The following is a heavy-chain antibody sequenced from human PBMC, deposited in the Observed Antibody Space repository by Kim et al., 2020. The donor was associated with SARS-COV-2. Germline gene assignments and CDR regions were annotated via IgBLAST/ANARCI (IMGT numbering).Heavy chain of an antibody. CDR3: AKGYSGSLDCLDV. J-gene: IGHJ6*02. V-gene: IGHV3-30*18. CDR2: ISFDGRNK. CDR1: GFIFRSYG. Sequence: GGSLRLSCAASGFIFRSYGMHWVRQAPGKGLEWVGVISFDGRNKFYADSVKGRFTISRDNSKNTLSLQMDSLRAEDTAVYYCAKGYSGSLDCLDVWGQGTTVAVSS. D-gene: IGHD1-26*01.